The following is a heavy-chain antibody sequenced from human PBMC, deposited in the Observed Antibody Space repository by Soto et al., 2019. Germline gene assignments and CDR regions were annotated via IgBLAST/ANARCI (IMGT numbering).Heavy chain of an antibody. CDR3: ATYYFGSGSYYRFDN. V-gene: IGHV1-18*01. CDR1: GYALRFD. D-gene: IGHD3-10*01. J-gene: IGHJ4*02. CDR2: ISASDGST. Sequence: ASVKVSCKASGYALRFDFSWVRQAPGQGLEWMGWISASDGSTNSAQKFRGRISLTTDTSTNTAYLDLLSLTSDDTAVYFCATYYFGSGSYYRFDNWGQGTLVTVSS.